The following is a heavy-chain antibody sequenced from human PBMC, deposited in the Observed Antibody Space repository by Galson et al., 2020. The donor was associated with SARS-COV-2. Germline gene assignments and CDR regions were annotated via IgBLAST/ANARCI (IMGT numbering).Heavy chain of an antibody. V-gene: IGHV4-39*07. D-gene: IGHD3-10*01. J-gene: IGHJ4*02. CDR3: ASLWFGELLYVDY. Sequence: SETLSLTCTVSGGSISSSPYYWGWIRQPPGKGLEWIGSVYYSSSTHYSPSLKSRLTISVDTSNNQFSLMLNSVTAADTALYYCASLWFGELLYVDYWGQGTLVTVSS. CDR2: VYYSSST. CDR1: GGSISSSPYY.